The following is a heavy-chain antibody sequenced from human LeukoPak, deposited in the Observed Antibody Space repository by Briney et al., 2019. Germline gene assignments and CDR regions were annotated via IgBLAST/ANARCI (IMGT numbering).Heavy chain of an antibody. V-gene: IGHV4-34*01. Sequence: SETLSLTCAVYGGSFSGYYWSWIRQPPGKGLEWIGEINHSGSTNYNPSLKSRVTIPVDTSKNQFSLKLSSVTAADTAVYYCAVAPYYYDSSGYYWRYYFDYWGQGTLVTVSS. D-gene: IGHD3-22*01. CDR1: GGSFSGYY. CDR2: INHSGST. J-gene: IGHJ4*02. CDR3: AVAPYYYDSSGYYWRYYFDY.